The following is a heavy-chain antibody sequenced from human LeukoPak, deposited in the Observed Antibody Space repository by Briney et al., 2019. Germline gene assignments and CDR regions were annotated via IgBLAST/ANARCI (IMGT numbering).Heavy chain of an antibody. CDR3: ARASSFDY. Sequence: GGSLRLSCAASGFTLSNFWMNWVRQAPGEGQEWVANIKKDGSADSVKGRFTISRDNAHNLLYLQMNSLRVGDTAVYFCARASSFDYWGQGTLATVS. J-gene: IGHJ4*02. D-gene: IGHD6-19*01. CDR2: IKKDGS. CDR1: GFTLSNFW. V-gene: IGHV3-7*03.